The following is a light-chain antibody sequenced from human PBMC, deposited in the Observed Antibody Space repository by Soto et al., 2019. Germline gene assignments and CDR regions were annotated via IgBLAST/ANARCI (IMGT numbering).Light chain of an antibody. V-gene: IGKV1-5*03. Sequence: VEIAQTPSSLSASVGDRVAITCRASQSISSWLAWYQQKPGKAPKLLIYAASSLESGVPSRFSGSGSGTEFTLTISSLQPDDFATYYCHHSITFSTFGQGTKVDIK. CDR2: AAS. CDR1: QSISSW. J-gene: IGKJ1*01. CDR3: HHSITFST.